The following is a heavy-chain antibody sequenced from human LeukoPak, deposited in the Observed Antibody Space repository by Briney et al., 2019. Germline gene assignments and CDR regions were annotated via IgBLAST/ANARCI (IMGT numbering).Heavy chain of an antibody. CDR3: TTSITMVRGVSDWSRYWYFDL. V-gene: IGHV3-33*01. J-gene: IGHJ2*01. CDR1: GFTFSSYG. Sequence: GRSLRLSCAASGFTFSSYGMHWVRQAPGKGLEWVAVIWYDGSNKYHADSVKGRFTISRDNSKNTLYLQMNSLRAEDTAVYYCTTSITMVRGVSDWSRYWYFDLWGRGTLVTVSS. CDR2: IWYDGSNK. D-gene: IGHD3-10*01.